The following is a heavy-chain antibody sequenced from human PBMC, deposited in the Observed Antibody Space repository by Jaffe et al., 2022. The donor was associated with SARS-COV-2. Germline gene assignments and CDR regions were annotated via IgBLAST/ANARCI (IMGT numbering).Heavy chain of an antibody. J-gene: IGHJ6*02. CDR2: ISYDGSNK. CDR1: GFTFSSYG. V-gene: IGHV3-30*18. CDR3: AKEIPYWNYLHYGMDV. Sequence: QVQLVESGGGVVQPGRSLRLSCAASGFTFSSYGMHWVRQAPGKGLEWVAVISYDGSNKYYADSVKGRFTISRDNSKNTLYLQMNSLRAEDTAVYYCAKEIPYWNYLHYGMDVWGQGTTVTVSS. D-gene: IGHD1-7*01.